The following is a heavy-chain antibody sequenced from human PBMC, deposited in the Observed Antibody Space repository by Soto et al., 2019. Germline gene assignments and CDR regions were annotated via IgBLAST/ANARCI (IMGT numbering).Heavy chain of an antibody. CDR3: ARDYCSGGSCDGYYYYGMDV. V-gene: IGHV4-30-4*01. CDR2: IYYSGST. D-gene: IGHD2-15*01. J-gene: IGHJ6*02. CDR1: GGSISSGDYY. Sequence: SETLSLTCTVSGGSISSGDYYWSWILQPPGKGLEWIGYIYYSGSTYYNPSLKSRVTISVDTSKNQFSLKLSSVTAADTAVYYCARDYCSGGSCDGYYYYGMDVWGQGTTVTVSS.